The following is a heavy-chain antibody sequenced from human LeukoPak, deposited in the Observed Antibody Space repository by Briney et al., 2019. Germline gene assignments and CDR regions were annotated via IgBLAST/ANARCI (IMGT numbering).Heavy chain of an antibody. J-gene: IGHJ4*02. D-gene: IGHD5-12*01. CDR2: ISTMSNYI. CDR3: SRDRLGGLDY. V-gene: IGHV3-21*01. CDR1: GFDFSTYA. Sequence: GGSLRLSCAASGFDFSTYAINWVRQAPGKGLEWVSSISTMSNYIFYGDSVKGRFTISRDNAKNSVYLQMNSLRPEDTAVYYCSRDRLGGLDYWGQGTLVTISS.